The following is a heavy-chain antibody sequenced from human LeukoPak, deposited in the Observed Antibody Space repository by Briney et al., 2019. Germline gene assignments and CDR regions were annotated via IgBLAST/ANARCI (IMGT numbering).Heavy chain of an antibody. CDR2: IYSGGST. CDR3: ARAHHYYGSGSHFDY. V-gene: IGHV3-53*01. D-gene: IGHD3-10*01. CDR1: GFTVSSDY. Sequence: PGGSLRLSCAASGFTVSSDYMSWVRQAPGKGLEWVSVIYSGGSTYYADSVKGRFTISRDNSKNTLYLQMNSLRAEDTAVYYCARAHHYYGSGSHFDYWGQGTLVTVSS. J-gene: IGHJ4*02.